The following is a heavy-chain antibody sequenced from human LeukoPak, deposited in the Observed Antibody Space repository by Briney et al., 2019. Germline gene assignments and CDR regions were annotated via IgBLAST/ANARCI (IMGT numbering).Heavy chain of an antibody. CDR3: ANAVGSGDY. J-gene: IGHJ4*02. CDR2: ISGSGDST. CDR1: GFTFSSNS. Sequence: GGSLRLSCAASGFTFSSNSKTWVRQTPGKGLEWVSGISGSGDSTYYADSVKGRFTISRDNSRNTLYLQMSSLRAEDTAVYYCANAVGSGDYWGQGTLVTVS. V-gene: IGHV3-23*01.